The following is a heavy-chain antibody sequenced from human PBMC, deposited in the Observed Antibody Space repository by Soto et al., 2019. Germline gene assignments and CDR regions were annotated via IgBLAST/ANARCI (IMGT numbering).Heavy chain of an antibody. CDR1: GGSISSSSYY. Sequence: QLQLQESGPGLVKPSETLSLTCTVSGGSISSSSYYWGWIRQPPGKGLEWIGSIYYSGSTYYNPSLKSRVTISVDTSKNQFSLKLSSVTAADTAVYYCARTSRWQQLFDYWGQGTLVTVSS. CDR2: IYYSGST. CDR3: ARTSRWQQLFDY. V-gene: IGHV4-39*01. D-gene: IGHD6-13*01. J-gene: IGHJ4*02.